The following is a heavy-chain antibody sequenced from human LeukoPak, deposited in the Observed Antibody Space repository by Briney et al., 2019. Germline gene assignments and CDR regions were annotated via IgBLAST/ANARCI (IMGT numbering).Heavy chain of an antibody. J-gene: IGHJ4*02. V-gene: IGHV4-59*08. CDR3: AAFKQWLVVLDF. CDR1: GGSISSYY. Sequence: SETLSLTCTVSGGSISSYYWSWIRQPPGKGLEWIGYIYYSGSTNYNPSLKSRVTISVDTSKNQFSLKLTSVTAADTAVYYCAAFKQWLVVLDFWGQGTLVTVSS. D-gene: IGHD6-19*01. CDR2: IYYSGST.